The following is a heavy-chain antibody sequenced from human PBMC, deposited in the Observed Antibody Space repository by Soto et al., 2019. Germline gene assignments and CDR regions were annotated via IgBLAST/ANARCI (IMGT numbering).Heavy chain of an antibody. CDR1: AYTITSHY. V-gene: IGHV1-46*01. D-gene: IGHD3-10*01. CDR2: INPGGGIT. J-gene: IGHJ6*02. Sequence: ASVKVSCKASAYTITSHYMHWVRQAPGQGLEWMGMINPGGGITTYAQKFQGRVTVTSDTSTSTVYMEVSSLRSEDTAVYYCARSILENYYYYGMDVWGQGTTVTVSS. CDR3: ARSILENYYYYGMDV.